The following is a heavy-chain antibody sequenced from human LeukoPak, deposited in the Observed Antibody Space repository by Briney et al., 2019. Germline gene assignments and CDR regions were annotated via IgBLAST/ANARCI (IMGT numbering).Heavy chain of an antibody. V-gene: IGHV1-69*05. CDR3: ARGDIVVDGNWFDP. CDR1: GGTFSSYA. Sequence: GASVKVSCKASGGTFSSYAISWVRQAPGQGLEWMEGIIPIFGTANYAQKFQGRVTITTDESTSTAYMELSSLRSEDTAVYYCARGDIVVDGNWFDPWGQGTLVTVSS. D-gene: IGHD2-2*01. CDR2: IIPIFGTA. J-gene: IGHJ5*02.